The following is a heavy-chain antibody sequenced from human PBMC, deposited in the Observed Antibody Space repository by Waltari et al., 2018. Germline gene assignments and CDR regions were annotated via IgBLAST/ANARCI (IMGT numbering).Heavy chain of an antibody. V-gene: IGHV1-24*01. Sequence: QVQLVQSGAEVKKPGASVKVSCKVSGYTLTELSMHWVRQALGKGLEWMGGFDPEDGETIYAQKFQGRVTMTEDTSTDTAYMELSSLRSEDTAVYYCAIGRITMIVVDPFPRNDAFDIWGQGTMVTVSS. J-gene: IGHJ3*02. D-gene: IGHD3-22*01. CDR2: FDPEDGET. CDR1: GYTLTELS. CDR3: AIGRITMIVVDPFPRNDAFDI.